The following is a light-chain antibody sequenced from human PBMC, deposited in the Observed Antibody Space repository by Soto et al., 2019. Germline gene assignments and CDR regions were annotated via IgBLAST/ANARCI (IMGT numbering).Light chain of an antibody. J-gene: IGLJ3*02. Sequence: QSVLTQPPSASGTPGQRVTISCSGSSSNIGSNYVYWYQQLPGTAPKLLIYSNNQRPSGVPDRFSGSKSGTSASLAISGLRSEDEADDYCAAWDDSLSGLNWVFGGGTKLTVL. V-gene: IGLV1-47*02. CDR2: SNN. CDR1: SSNIGSNY. CDR3: AAWDDSLSGLNWV.